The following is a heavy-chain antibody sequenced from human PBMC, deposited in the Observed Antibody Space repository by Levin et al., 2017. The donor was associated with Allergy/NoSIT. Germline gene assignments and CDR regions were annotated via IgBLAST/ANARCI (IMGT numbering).Heavy chain of an antibody. Sequence: GGSLRLSCAASGFTFNDYSMHWVRLTPRKGLEWVSLIPCDGGTTYYADSVKGRFTISRDNNKHSLFLQMNSLTTEDTALYFCSNGITGGSWPFDYWGPGSQV. J-gene: IGHJ4*02. CDR2: IPCDGGTT. CDR3: SNGITGGSWPFDY. CDR1: GFTFNDYS. V-gene: IGHV3-43*01. D-gene: IGHD7-27*01.